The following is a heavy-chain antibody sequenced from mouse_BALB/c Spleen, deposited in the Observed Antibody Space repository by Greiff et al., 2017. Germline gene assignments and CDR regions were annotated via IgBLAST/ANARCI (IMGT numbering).Heavy chain of an antibody. Sequence: QVQLQQSGAELVKPGASVKISCKASGYTFTSYWMDWVKQRPGHGLEWIGEILPDSGSTNYNRKFKGKATLTADTSSNTAYMQLSSLTSEDSAVYYCASWLLRCSWVAYWGQGTLVTVSA. CDR1: GYTFTSYW. J-gene: IGHJ3*01. V-gene: IGHV1-9*01. D-gene: IGHD1-1*01. CDR3: ASWLLRCSWVAY. CDR2: ILPDSGST.